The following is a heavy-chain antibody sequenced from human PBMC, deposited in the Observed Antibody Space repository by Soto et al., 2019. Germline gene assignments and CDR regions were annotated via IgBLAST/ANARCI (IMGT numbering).Heavy chain of an antibody. CDR2: ISYDGSNK. J-gene: IGHJ6*02. CDR3: AKELERNYVSGMDV. Sequence: GGSLRLSCAASGFTFSSYGMHWVRQAPGKGLEWVAVISYDGSNKYYADSVKGRFTISRDNSKNTLYLQMNSLRAEDTAVYYCAKELERNYVSGMDVWGQGTTVTVSS. D-gene: IGHD4-4*01. CDR1: GFTFSSYG. V-gene: IGHV3-30*18.